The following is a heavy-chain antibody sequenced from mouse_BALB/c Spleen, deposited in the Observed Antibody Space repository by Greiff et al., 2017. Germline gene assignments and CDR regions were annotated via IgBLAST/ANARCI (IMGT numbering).Heavy chain of an antibody. J-gene: IGHJ2*01. CDR3: TRGEGNLDY. V-gene: IGHV1-69*02. CDR2: IYPSDSYT. Sequence: VQLQQPGAELVRPGASVKLSCKASGYTFTSYWINWVKQRPGQGLEWIGNIYPSDSYTNYNQKFKDKATLTVDKSSSTAYMQLSSPTSEDSAVYYCTRGEGNLDYWGQGTTLTVSS. CDR1: GYTFTSYW.